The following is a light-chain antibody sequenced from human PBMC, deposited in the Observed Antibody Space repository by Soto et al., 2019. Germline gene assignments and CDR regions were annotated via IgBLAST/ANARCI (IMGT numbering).Light chain of an antibody. CDR3: SSYTTSNTLV. J-gene: IGLJ2*01. V-gene: IGLV2-14*03. Sequence: QSALTQPASVSGSPGQSITISCTGTSSDVGAYNFVSWYQQHTGKAPKLMIYDVTNRPSGVSSRFSGSKSGNTASLAISGLQAEDEADYYCSSYTTSNTLVFGGGTKLTVL. CDR2: DVT. CDR1: SSDVGAYNF.